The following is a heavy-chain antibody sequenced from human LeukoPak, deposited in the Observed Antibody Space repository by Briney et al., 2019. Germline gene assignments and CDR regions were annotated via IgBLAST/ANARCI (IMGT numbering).Heavy chain of an antibody. D-gene: IGHD1-26*01. CDR2: INPSSGGT. J-gene: IGHJ3*02. CDR1: GYTVTGYY. CDR3: ATDQESYSTGTDAFDI. Sequence: ASVNVSCKAAGYTVTGYYMHWVRQAPGKGLEWVGGINPSSGGTNYAQKVQGRVTMTRDTSISTAYMELNRLRSDDTAVFYCATDQESYSTGTDAFDIWGQGTMVTVSS. V-gene: IGHV1-2*02.